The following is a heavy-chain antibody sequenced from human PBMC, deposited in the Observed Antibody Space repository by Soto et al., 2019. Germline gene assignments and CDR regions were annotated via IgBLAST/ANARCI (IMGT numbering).Heavy chain of an antibody. V-gene: IGHV4-31*03. CDR3: ARVLYYYDSSGYYFDY. J-gene: IGHJ4*02. Sequence: SETLSLTCTVSGGSISSGGYYWSWIRQHPGKGLEWIGHIYYSGSTYYNPSLKSRVTISVDTSKNQFSLKLSSVTAADTAVYYCARVLYYYDSSGYYFDYWGQGTLVTVSS. CDR2: IYYSGST. CDR1: GGSISSGGYY. D-gene: IGHD3-22*01.